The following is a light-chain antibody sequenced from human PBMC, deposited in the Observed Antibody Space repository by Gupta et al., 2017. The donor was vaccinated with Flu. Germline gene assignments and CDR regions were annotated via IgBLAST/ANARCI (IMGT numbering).Light chain of an antibody. CDR2: GAS. Sequence: EIVLTQSPGTLSLSPGERATLSCRASQSVSSNYLAWYQHKPGQAPRLLIYGASTTATGIPDRFSGSGSGTDFTLTISRLEPEDFAVYYCQQYGSSPDTFGRGSKVEIE. CDR1: QSVSSNY. J-gene: IGKJ4*01. V-gene: IGKV3-20*01. CDR3: QQYGSSPDT.